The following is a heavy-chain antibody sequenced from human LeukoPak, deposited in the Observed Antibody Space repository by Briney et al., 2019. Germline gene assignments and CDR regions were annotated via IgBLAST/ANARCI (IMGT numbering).Heavy chain of an antibody. D-gene: IGHD6-19*01. J-gene: IGHJ4*02. Sequence: GRSLRLSCAASGFTFSSYAMHWVRQAPGKGLEWVAVISYDGSNKYYADSVKGRFTISRDNAKNSLYLQMNSLRAEDTAVYYCARGSYSSGLDYWGQGTLVTVSS. CDR2: ISYDGSNK. CDR1: GFTFSSYA. V-gene: IGHV3-30*04. CDR3: ARGSYSSGLDY.